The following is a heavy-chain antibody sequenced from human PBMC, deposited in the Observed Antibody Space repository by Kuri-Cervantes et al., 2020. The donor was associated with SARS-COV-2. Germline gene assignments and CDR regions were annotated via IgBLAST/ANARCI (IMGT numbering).Heavy chain of an antibody. CDR2: ISSSSYT. CDR1: GFTFSSYA. D-gene: IGHD5-12*01. Sequence: GESLKISCAAFGFTFSSYAMSWVRQASGKGLEWVSYISSSSYTNYADSVKGRFTISRDNAKNSLYLQMNSLRDEDTAVYYCARGKGYSGYFSDYYYMDVWGKGTTVTVSS. J-gene: IGHJ6*03. CDR3: ARGKGYSGYFSDYYYMDV. V-gene: IGHV3-21*05.